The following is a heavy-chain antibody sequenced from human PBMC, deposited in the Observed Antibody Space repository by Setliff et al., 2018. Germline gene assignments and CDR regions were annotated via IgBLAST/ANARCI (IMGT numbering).Heavy chain of an antibody. CDR1: GGTFSNYD. CDR2: IIPIFGTT. J-gene: IGHJ4*02. D-gene: IGHD6-19*01. V-gene: IGHV1-69*05. CDR3: ARGSVEYSRGWYYFDY. Sequence: GASVKVSCKASGGTFSNYDISWVRQAPGQGLEWMGGIIPIFGTTNYAQRFQGRVTITTDESTSTAYMELSSLRSEDTAVYYCARGSVEYSRGWYYFDYWAQGTLVTVSS.